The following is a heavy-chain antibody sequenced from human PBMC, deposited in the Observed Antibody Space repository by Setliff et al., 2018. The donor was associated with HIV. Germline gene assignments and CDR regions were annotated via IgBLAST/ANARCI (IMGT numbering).Heavy chain of an antibody. CDR2: VYNSGIT. CDR3: ARGPTRFYFDY. V-gene: IGHV4-59*11. Sequence: PSETLSLTCTVSGGSISSQYWSWIRQTPGKGLESIGYVYNSGITHYNPSLKSRLTMSVDTSKNQVSLKLTSVTAADTAVYYCARGPTRFYFDYWGQGTLVTVSS. D-gene: IGHD1-1*01. CDR1: GGSISSQY. J-gene: IGHJ4*02.